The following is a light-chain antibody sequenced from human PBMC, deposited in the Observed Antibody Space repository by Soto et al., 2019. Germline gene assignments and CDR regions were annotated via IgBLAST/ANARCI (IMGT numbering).Light chain of an antibody. CDR1: TSNIGSNA. Sequence: VVTQPPSASGTPGQRVTISCSGSTSNIGSNAVNWYQQLPGTAPKLLIYLNNQRPSGVPDRFSGSKSGTSASLAISGLQSEDEADYYCAAWDDSLNGYVVFGGGTQLTVL. CDR3: AAWDDSLNGYVV. V-gene: IGLV1-44*01. J-gene: IGLJ2*01. CDR2: LNN.